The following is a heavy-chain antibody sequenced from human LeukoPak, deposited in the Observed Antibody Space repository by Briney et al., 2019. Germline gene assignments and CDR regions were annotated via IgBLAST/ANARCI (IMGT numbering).Heavy chain of an antibody. J-gene: IGHJ4*02. D-gene: IGHD2-21*02. V-gene: IGHV3-48*01. CDR2: IHSTSGSI. CDR3: SRVVQDVTGADY. Sequence: PGGSLRLPCAASGFTFSNYHMNWVRQAPGKGLEWLSYIHSTSGSIHYADSVKGRFTISRDNAKNSLYLQMNSLRAEDTAVYYCSRVVQDVTGADYWGQGALVIVSS. CDR1: GFTFSNYH.